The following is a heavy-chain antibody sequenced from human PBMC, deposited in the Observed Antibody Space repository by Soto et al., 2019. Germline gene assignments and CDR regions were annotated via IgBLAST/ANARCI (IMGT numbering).Heavy chain of an antibody. J-gene: IGHJ6*02. D-gene: IGHD2-15*01. CDR1: AFTLSAYD. Sequence: TGGSLRLSCAASAFTLSAYDMHWVRQPNGKGLEWVSALGAADDPYYLGSVKGRFTISRENAKNSLYLQMNHLRAGDTAVYYCARAYSGRLPRRADYYYAMDVWGQGTTVTVSS. V-gene: IGHV3-13*05. CDR3: ARAYSGRLPRRADYYYAMDV. CDR2: LGAADDP.